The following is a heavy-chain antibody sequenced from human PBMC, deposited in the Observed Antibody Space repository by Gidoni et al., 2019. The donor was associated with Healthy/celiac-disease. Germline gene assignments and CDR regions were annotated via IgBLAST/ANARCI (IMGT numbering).Heavy chain of an antibody. V-gene: IGHV3-23*04. CDR2: ISGSGGST. Sequence: EVQLVESGGGLVQPGGSLRLSCAASGFTFRSYAMSWVRQAPGKGLEWVSAISGSGGSTYYADSVKGRFTISRDNSKNTLYLQMNSLRAEDTAVYYCANRGTIFGVALSGSYSPFDYWGQGTLVTVSS. CDR3: ANRGTIFGVALSGSYSPFDY. D-gene: IGHD3-3*01. J-gene: IGHJ4*02. CDR1: GFTFRSYA.